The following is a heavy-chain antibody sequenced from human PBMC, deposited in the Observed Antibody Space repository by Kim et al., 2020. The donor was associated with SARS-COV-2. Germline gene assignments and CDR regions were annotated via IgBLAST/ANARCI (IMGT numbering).Heavy chain of an antibody. D-gene: IGHD1-26*01. Sequence: GSTTYTPSLKSRVTISVDPSKNQFSLKLSSVTAADTAVYYCASATGAVDYWGQGTLVTVSS. J-gene: IGHJ4*02. CDR3: ASATGAVDY. CDR2: GST. V-gene: IGHV4-34*01.